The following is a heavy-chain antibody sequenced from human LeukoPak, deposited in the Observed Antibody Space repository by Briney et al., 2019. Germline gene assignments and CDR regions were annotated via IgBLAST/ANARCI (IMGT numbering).Heavy chain of an antibody. CDR2: INPNSGGT. CDR3: AREGYSSGYYHFQH. D-gene: IGHD3-22*01. J-gene: IGHJ1*01. V-gene: IGHV1-2*02. Sequence: ASVKVSCKASGYTFTGYYMHWVRQAPGQGLEWMGWINPNSGGTNYAQKFQGRVTMTRDTSISTAYMELRSLRSDDTAVYYCAREGYSSGYYHFQHWGQGTLITVSS. CDR1: GYTFTGYY.